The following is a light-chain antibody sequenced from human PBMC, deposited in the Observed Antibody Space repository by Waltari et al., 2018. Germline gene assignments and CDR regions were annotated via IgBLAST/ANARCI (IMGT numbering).Light chain of an antibody. CDR2: KAS. CDR3: QHYNSYSSWT. J-gene: IGKJ1*01. V-gene: IGKV1-5*03. CDR1: QGIGRW. Sequence: DIQMTQSPSTLSASVGDRVTITCRASQGIGRWLAWYQQKPGKAPKFLVYKASSLESGVPARVSGSGAGTEFTLTISSLQPDDFATYYCQHYNSYSSWTFGQGTKVESK.